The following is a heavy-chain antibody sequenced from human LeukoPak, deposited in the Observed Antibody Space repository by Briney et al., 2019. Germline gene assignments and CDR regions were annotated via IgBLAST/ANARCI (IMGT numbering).Heavy chain of an antibody. Sequence: QSGGSLTLPCAPSGPTFSSFDLLWLHQPAGQGREWVATSGSASDTYYPGSVEGRFTLSRDNAKNSLYLQMNSLTVGDTAVYYCARGPPRAKYYSMDV. CDR2: SGSASDT. J-gene: IGHJ6*03. CDR3: ARGPPRAKYYSMDV. CDR1: GPTFSSFD. V-gene: IGHV3-13*01.